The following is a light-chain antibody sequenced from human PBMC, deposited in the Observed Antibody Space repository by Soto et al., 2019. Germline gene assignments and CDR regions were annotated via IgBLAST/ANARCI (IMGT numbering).Light chain of an antibody. V-gene: IGKV1-5*01. CDR3: HQYNSYST. CDR2: DAS. Sequence: DIQMTQSPYTLSASVGDRVTITCRASQSIGRWLAWYQQKPGKAPKFLIYDASTLESGVPSRFSGSGSGTEFTLTISSLQPDDFATYYCHQYNSYSTFGPGTKVDI. J-gene: IGKJ3*01. CDR1: QSIGRW.